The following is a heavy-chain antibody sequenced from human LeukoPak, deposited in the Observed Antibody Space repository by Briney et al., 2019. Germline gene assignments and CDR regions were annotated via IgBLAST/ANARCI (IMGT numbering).Heavy chain of an antibody. CDR1: GFIVSSKY. CDR2: IYSGGST. Sequence: GGSLRLSCAASGFIVSSKYMSWVRQAPGKGLEWVSVIYSGGSTYYAASVEGRFTISRDNSKNTVYLQMNNLGVDDTAVYYCARAGPIDYWGQGILVTVSS. J-gene: IGHJ4*02. CDR3: ARAGPIDY. V-gene: IGHV3-53*01.